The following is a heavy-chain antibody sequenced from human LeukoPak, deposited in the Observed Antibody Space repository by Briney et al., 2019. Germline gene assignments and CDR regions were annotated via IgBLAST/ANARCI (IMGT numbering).Heavy chain of an antibody. V-gene: IGHV1-2*02. CDR1: GYTFTGYY. CDR2: INPNSGGT. CDR3: ARAVFRDSSGSTPYY. J-gene: IGHJ4*02. Sequence: GASVTVSCKASGYTFTGYYMHWVRQAPGQGLEWMGWINPNSGGTNYAQKFQGRVTMTRDTSISTAYMELSRLRSDDTAVYYCARAVFRDSSGSTPYYWGQGTLVTVSS. D-gene: IGHD3-22*01.